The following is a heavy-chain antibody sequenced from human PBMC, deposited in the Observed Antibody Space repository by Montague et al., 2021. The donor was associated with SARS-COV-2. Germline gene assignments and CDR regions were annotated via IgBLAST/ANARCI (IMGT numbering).Heavy chain of an antibody. J-gene: IGHJ4*02. CDR2: IDWDDDK. CDR1: GFSLSTSGMC. D-gene: IGHD3-9*01. CDR3: ARTHYDILAGYYIAFDY. V-gene: IGHV2-70*01. Sequence: PALVKPTQTLTLTCTFSGFSLSTSGMCVSWIRQPPGKALEWLAHIDWDDDKYYSTSLRTRLTISKDTSKIQVVLTMTNMDPVDTATYYCARTHYDILAGYYIAFDYWGREPWSPSPQ.